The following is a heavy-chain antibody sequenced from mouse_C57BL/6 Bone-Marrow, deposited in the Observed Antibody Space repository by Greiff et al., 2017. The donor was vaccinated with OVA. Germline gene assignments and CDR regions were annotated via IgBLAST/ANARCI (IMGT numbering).Heavy chain of an antibody. Sequence: EVMLVESEGGLVQPGSSMKLSCTASGFTFSDYYMAWVRQVPEKGLEWVANINYDGSSTYYLDSLKSRFIISRDNAKNILYLQMSSLKSEDTATYDCARGETAQATVSFAYWGQGTLVTVSA. CDR1: GFTFSDYY. D-gene: IGHD3-2*02. J-gene: IGHJ3*01. CDR3: ARGETAQATVSFAY. V-gene: IGHV5-16*01. CDR2: INYDGSST.